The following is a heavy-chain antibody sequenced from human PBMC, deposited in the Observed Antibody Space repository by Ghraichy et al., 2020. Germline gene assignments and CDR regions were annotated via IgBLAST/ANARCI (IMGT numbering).Heavy chain of an antibody. J-gene: IGHJ5*02. CDR1: GFTFSSYS. V-gene: IGHV3-21*01. CDR2: ISTSSTYV. D-gene: IGHD5-24*01. CDR3: ARGPGRGIVLELSYDCFDP. Sequence: GGSLRLSCAASGFTFSSYSMNWVRQAPGKGLEWVSSISTSSTYVYYADSVKGRFTISRDNAKNSLYLLMNSLRTEDTAVYYCARGPGRGIVLELSYDCFDPWGQRPLGTVSS.